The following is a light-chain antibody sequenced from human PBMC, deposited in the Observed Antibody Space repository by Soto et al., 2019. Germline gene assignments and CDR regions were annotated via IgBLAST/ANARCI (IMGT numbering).Light chain of an antibody. V-gene: IGLV1-44*01. CDR1: RSNIGKNI. CDR3: AAWDDSLIAVV. CDR2: SNS. Sequence: QSVLTQPPSASGTAGQRVTISCSGSRSNIGKNIVNWYQQLPGTAPKLLIYSNSQRPSGVPDRFSGSKSGTSASLAISGLQSEDEADYYCAAWDDSLIAVVFGGGTQLTVL. J-gene: IGLJ2*01.